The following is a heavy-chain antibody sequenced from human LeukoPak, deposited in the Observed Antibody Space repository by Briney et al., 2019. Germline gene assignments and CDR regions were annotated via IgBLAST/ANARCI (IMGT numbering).Heavy chain of an antibody. Sequence: SETLSLTCTVSGGSIRSSSNYWGWIRQPPGKGLEWIGSIYYSGSTYYNPSLKSRATISVDTSKNQFSLKLSSVTAADTALYYCARHVAYCGGDRCYFTWYFDLWGRGTLVTVSS. D-gene: IGHD2-21*01. CDR2: IYYSGST. CDR1: GGSIRSSSNY. J-gene: IGHJ2*01. CDR3: ARHVAYCGGDRCYFTWYFDL. V-gene: IGHV4-39*01.